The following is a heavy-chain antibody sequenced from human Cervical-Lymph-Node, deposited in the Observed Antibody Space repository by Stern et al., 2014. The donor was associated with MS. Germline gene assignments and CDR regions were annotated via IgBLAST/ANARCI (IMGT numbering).Heavy chain of an antibody. CDR2: VSGDSGNQ. CDR1: GYSFTYYG. CDR3: ARGGMGGNYYYYYGMDV. D-gene: IGHD3-16*01. J-gene: IGHJ6*02. V-gene: IGHV1-18*01. Sequence: VQLVESGAEVKKPGASVKVSCKASGYSFTYYGINWVRQAPGQGLEWMGWVSGDSGNQNSAQKFQGRVTMTTDTSTTTAHMELRSLRSDDTAVYYCARGGMGGNYYYYYGMDVWGQGTTVTVSS.